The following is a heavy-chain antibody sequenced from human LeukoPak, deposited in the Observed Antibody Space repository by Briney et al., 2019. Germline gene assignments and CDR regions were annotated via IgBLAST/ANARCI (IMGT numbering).Heavy chain of an antibody. D-gene: IGHD2-2*01. CDR3: ARVAQMPRLFDY. J-gene: IGHJ4*02. CDR1: GGTFTSYA. CDR2: TTPIVGTA. Sequence: AVKVSCKASGGTFTSYAIRWVPQAPRQRLESVGGTTPIVGTANDAQQLPSRVTITADESTSTAYMEMSRLRTEGTAVYYCARVAQMPRLFDYWGQGTLVTVSS. V-gene: IGHV1-69*01.